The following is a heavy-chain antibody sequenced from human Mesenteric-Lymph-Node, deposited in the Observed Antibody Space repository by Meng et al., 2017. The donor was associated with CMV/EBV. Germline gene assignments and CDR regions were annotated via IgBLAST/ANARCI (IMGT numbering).Heavy chain of an antibody. CDR2: IGGSGGST. CDR3: AKDRQVVVVTESFDI. Sequence: SGVTLSGYAVSRVHRAAGKGLEWVSAIGGSGGSTYYADSVKGRFAISRDNSKNTLYLQMNSLRAEDTAVYYCAKDRQVVVVTESFDIWGQGTMVTVSS. V-gene: IGHV3-23*01. CDR1: GVTLSGYA. D-gene: IGHD2-21*02. J-gene: IGHJ3*02.